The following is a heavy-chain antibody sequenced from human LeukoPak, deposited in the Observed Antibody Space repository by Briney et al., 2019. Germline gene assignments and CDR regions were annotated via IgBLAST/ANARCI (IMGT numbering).Heavy chain of an antibody. Sequence: PGGSLRLSCAASGFTVSSNYMSWVRQASGKGLEWVSAISRSGGSTYYADSVKGRFTISKDNSKTTLYLQMNSLRAEDTAVYYCAKEGDYYNSIVPNYWGQGTLVTVSS. CDR3: AKEGDYYNSIVPNY. CDR2: ISRSGGST. D-gene: IGHD3-22*01. CDR1: GFTVSSNY. J-gene: IGHJ4*02. V-gene: IGHV3-23*01.